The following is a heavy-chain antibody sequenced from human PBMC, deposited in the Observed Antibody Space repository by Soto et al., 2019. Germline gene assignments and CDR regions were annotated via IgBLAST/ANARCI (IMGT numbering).Heavy chain of an antibody. V-gene: IGHV4-34*01. CDR3: ARVEGIVVPAAMRGWFDP. CDR1: GGSFSGYY. D-gene: IGHD2-2*01. J-gene: IGHJ5*02. CDR2: INHSGST. Sequence: SETLSLTCAVYGGSFSGYYWSWLRQPQGKGLEWIGEINHSGSTNYNPSLKSRVTISVDTSKNQFSLKLSSVTAADTAVYYCARVEGIVVPAAMRGWFDPWGQGTLVTVSS.